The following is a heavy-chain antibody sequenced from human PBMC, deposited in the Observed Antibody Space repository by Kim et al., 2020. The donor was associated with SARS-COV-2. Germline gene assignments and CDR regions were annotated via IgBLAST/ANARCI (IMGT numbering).Heavy chain of an antibody. D-gene: IGHD3-10*01. V-gene: IGHV3-23*01. CDR2: ISGSGGST. J-gene: IGHJ6*02. Sequence: GGSLRLSCAASGFTFSSYAMSWVRQAPGKGLEWVSAISGSGGSTYYADSVKGRFTISRDNSKNTLYLQMNSLRAEDTAVYYCAKAVWFGELLSQYGMDVWGQGTTVTVSS. CDR1: GFTFSSYA. CDR3: AKAVWFGELLSQYGMDV.